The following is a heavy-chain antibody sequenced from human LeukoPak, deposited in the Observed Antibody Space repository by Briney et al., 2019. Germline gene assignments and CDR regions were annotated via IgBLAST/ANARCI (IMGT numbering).Heavy chain of an antibody. V-gene: IGHV3-21*01. J-gene: IGHJ6*03. Sequence: GGSLRLSCAASGFTFSSYSMNWVRQAPGEGLEWVSSISSSSSYIYYADSVKGRFTISRDNAKNSLYLQMNSLRAEDTAVYYCARDRQGIAAAHYYYYMDVWGKGTTVTVSS. D-gene: IGHD6-13*01. CDR2: ISSSSSYI. CDR1: GFTFSSYS. CDR3: ARDRQGIAAAHYYYYMDV.